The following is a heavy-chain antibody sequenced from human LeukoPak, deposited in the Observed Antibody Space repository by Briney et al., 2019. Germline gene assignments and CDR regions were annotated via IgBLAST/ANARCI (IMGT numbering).Heavy chain of an antibody. Sequence: PGGFLSLSCAASGFTVSSNYMSWVRQAPGKGLEWVSVIYSGGSTYYADSVKGRFTISRDNSKNTLYLQMNSLRAEDTAVYYCARGGRTAQFDYWGQGTLVTVSS. CDR2: IYSGGST. CDR3: ARGGRTAQFDY. V-gene: IGHV3-53*01. D-gene: IGHD2-15*01. CDR1: GFTVSSNY. J-gene: IGHJ4*02.